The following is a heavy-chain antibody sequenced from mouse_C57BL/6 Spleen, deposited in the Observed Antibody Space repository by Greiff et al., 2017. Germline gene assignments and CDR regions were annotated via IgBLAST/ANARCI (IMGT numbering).Heavy chain of an antibody. CDR3: ARKPGPYAMDY. J-gene: IGHJ4*01. D-gene: IGHD3-1*01. Sequence: QVHVKQSGPGLVQPSQSLSITCTVSGFSLTSYGVHWVRQSPGKGLEWLGVIWSGGSTDYNAAFISRLSISKDNSKSQVFFKMNSLQADDTAIYYCARKPGPYAMDYWGQGTSVTVSS. CDR2: IWSGGST. V-gene: IGHV2-2*01. CDR1: GFSLTSYG.